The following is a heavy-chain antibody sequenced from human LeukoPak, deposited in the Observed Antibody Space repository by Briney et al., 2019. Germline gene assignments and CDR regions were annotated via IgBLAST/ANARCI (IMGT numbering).Heavy chain of an antibody. J-gene: IGHJ4*02. V-gene: IGHV3-23*01. CDR2: VSGSGGNT. CDR1: GFTFSSCA. CDR3: AKTLGYNYGYVEN. Sequence: GGSLRLSFAAPGFTFSSCAMSWVRQASGKGLEGASAVSGSGGNTHDADSVRGRFTISRDNSKNTLYLQMNSLRAEDTAVYYCAKTLGYNYGYVENWGQGTLVTVSS. D-gene: IGHD5-18*01.